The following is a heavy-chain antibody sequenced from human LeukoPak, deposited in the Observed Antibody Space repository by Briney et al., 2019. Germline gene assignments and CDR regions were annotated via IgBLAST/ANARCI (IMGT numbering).Heavy chain of an antibody. Sequence: PGGSLRLSCAASGFTFSTYWMHWVRQAPGKGLVWVARIKGDGSSTIYADSVKGRFTISRDNSKNTLYLQTNSLRAEDTAAYYCARASTTVPNLLDHWGRGTLVTVSS. J-gene: IGHJ4*02. V-gene: IGHV3-74*01. CDR1: GFTFSTYW. D-gene: IGHD4-17*01. CDR2: IKGDGSST. CDR3: ARASTTVPNLLDH.